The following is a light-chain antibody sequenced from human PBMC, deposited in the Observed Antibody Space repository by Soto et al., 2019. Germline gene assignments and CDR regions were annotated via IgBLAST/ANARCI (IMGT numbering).Light chain of an antibody. V-gene: IGKV1-5*03. CDR2: KAS. CDR1: QSISSW. Sequence: DIQVTQSPSTLSASVGDRVTITCRASQSISSWLAWYQQKPGKAPKALIYKASSLESGVPSRFSGSESGTEFTLTISSLQPDDFATYSCQQYNTSPWTFGQGTKVEVK. CDR3: QQYNTSPWT. J-gene: IGKJ1*01.